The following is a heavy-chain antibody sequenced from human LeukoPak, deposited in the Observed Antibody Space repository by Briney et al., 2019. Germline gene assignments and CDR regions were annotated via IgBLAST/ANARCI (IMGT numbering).Heavy chain of an antibody. J-gene: IGHJ4*02. D-gene: IGHD2-21*02. CDR2: IRYDGSNK. Sequence: PGGPLRLSCAASGFTFSSYGMHWVCQAPGKGLEWVAFIRYDGSNKYYADSVKGRFTISRDNSKNTLFLQMNSLRAEDTAVYFCARDVGGGDTFDYWGQGTLVTVSS. CDR1: GFTFSSYG. CDR3: ARDVGGGDTFDY. V-gene: IGHV3-30*02.